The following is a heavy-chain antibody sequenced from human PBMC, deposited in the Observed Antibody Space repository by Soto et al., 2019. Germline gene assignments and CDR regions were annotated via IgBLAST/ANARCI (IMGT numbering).Heavy chain of an antibody. CDR3: ARVLPNYGDFLFDF. D-gene: IGHD4-17*01. J-gene: IGHJ4*02. V-gene: IGHV4-30-4*01. CDR2: IYYSGGA. CDR1: GGSVSSGDYY. Sequence: PSETLSLTCSVSGGSVSSGDYYWSWIRQPPGKALEWIGHIYYSGGAIYNPSLNSRVSMSVDTSKSQFSLKLTSVSAADTAVYFCARVLPNYGDFLFDFWGQGSLVTVSS.